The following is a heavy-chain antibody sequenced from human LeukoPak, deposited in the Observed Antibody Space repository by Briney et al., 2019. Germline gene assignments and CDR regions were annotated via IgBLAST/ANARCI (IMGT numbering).Heavy chain of an antibody. V-gene: IGHV1-2*02. CDR2: INSNSGGT. CDR3: ASGGVTAAGAFDY. CDR1: GYTFTAYY. D-gene: IGHD6-13*01. Sequence: ASVQVSCKASGYTFTAYYMHWVRQAPGQGLEWMGWINSNSGGTNYAQKFQGRVTMTRDTSISTAYMELSRLRSDDTAVYYCASGGVTAAGAFDYWGQGTLVTVSS. J-gene: IGHJ4*02.